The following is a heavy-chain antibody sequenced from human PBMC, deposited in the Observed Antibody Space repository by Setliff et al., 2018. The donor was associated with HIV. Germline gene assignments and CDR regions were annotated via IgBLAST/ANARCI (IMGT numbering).Heavy chain of an antibody. D-gene: IGHD1-1*01. Sequence: ASVKVSCKASGYTFTGYYMHWVRQAPGQGLEWMGWITDDNRDTHSARNFQGRITLTTDISTTTAYMELRNLTPDDTAVYFCVRDEKRAAGGTLYYFDLWGQGTLVTVSS. CDR2: ITDDNRDT. CDR1: GYTFTGYY. J-gene: IGHJ4*02. CDR3: VRDEKRAAGGTLYYFDL. V-gene: IGHV1-18*04.